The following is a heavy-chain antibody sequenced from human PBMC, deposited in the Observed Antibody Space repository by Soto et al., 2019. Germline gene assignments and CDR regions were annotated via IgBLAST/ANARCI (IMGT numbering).Heavy chain of an antibody. Sequence: GGSLRLSCAAPGFTFDDYGMSWVCQAPGKGLEWVSGINWNGGSTGYADSVKGRFTISRDNAKNSLYLQMNSLRAEDTALYHCARDPNYYYGSGSYYDYWGQGTPVTVSS. CDR1: GFTFDDYG. D-gene: IGHD3-10*01. CDR3: ARDPNYYYGSGSYYDY. J-gene: IGHJ4*02. V-gene: IGHV3-20*01. CDR2: INWNGGST.